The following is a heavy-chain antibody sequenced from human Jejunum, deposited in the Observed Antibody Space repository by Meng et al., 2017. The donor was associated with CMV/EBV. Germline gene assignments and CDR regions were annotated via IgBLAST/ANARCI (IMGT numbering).Heavy chain of an antibody. CDR2: RYYSGST. D-gene: IGHD2-2*01. CDR3: AREYCISTTCYFDS. CDR1: GGSVSSTNCY. Sequence: QGVLQESGPGLVWRSETLSLTCSVSGGSVSSTNCYWSWIRQPPGKGLEWIGYRYYSGSTNYNPSLKSRVTISVDTSKSQFSLKLFSVTAADTAVYYCAREYCISTTCYFDSWGQGTLVTVSS. J-gene: IGHJ4*02. V-gene: IGHV4-61*01.